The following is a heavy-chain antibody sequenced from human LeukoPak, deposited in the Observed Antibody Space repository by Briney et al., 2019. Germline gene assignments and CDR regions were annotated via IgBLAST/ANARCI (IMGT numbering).Heavy chain of an antibody. J-gene: IGHJ3*02. V-gene: IGHV4-4*07. Sequence: SETLSLTCTVSGGSISSYYWSWIRQPAGKGLEWIGRIYTSGSTNYNPSLKSRVTMSVDTSKNQFSLKLSSVTAADTAVYYCVLTPGPERWYAFDIWGQGTMVTVSS. D-gene: IGHD2-15*01. CDR2: IYTSGST. CDR3: VLTPGPERWYAFDI. CDR1: GGSISSYY.